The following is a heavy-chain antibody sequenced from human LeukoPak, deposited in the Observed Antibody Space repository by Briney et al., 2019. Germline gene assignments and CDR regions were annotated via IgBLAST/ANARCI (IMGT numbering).Heavy chain of an antibody. CDR2: ISSSGSAM. V-gene: IGHV3-48*03. CDR3: AREAADGYVFGEFDP. CDR1: GFTFSSYE. D-gene: IGHD5-24*01. Sequence: PGGSLRLSCAASGFTFSSYEMNWVRQAPGKGLEWVSYISSSGSAMYCADSVKGRFTISRDNAKNSLYLQMNSLRAEDTAVYYCAREAADGYVFGEFDPWGQGTLVTVSS. J-gene: IGHJ5*02.